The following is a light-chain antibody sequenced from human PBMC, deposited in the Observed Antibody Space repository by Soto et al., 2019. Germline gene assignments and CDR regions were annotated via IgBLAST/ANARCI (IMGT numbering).Light chain of an antibody. CDR1: SSDVGAYNY. V-gene: IGLV2-11*01. CDR3: CSYAGTFSYV. J-gene: IGLJ1*01. CDR2: DVS. Sequence: QSALTQPRSVSGSPGQSVTISCTGTSSDVGAYNYVSWYQQHPGKAPKFMIYDVSKRPSGVPDRFSGSKSGNTASLTISGLQAEDEADYYCCSYAGTFSYVFGTGTKPTVL.